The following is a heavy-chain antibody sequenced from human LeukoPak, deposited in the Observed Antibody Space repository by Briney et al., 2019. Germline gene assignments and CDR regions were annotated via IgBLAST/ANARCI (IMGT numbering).Heavy chain of an antibody. CDR2: INPSGGST. CDR3: ARVAVSSKSNYYYDMDV. CDR1: GYTFTSYY. D-gene: IGHD6-13*01. Sequence: ASVKVSCKASGYTFTSYYMHWVRQAPGQGLEWMGIINPSGGSTSYAQKFQGRVTMTRDTSTSTVYMELSSLRSEDTAVYYCARVAVSSKSNYYYDMDVWGQGTTVTVSS. J-gene: IGHJ6*02. V-gene: IGHV1-46*01.